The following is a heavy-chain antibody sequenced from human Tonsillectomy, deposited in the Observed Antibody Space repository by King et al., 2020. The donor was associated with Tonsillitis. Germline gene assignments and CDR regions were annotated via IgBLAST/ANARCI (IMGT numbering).Heavy chain of an antibody. D-gene: IGHD3-10*01. CDR1: GFTFSSYG. V-gene: IGHV3-30*18. J-gene: IGHJ6*02. CDR2: ISYDGSSK. Sequence: VQLVESGGGVVQPGRSLRLSCAASGFTFSSYGMHWVRQAPGKGLEWVALISYDGSSKYYADSVKGRFTISRDNSKNTLYLQMNSLRGEDTAVYYCAKGSSTYGSGIGGMDVWGQGTTVTVSS. CDR3: AKGSSTYGSGIGGMDV.